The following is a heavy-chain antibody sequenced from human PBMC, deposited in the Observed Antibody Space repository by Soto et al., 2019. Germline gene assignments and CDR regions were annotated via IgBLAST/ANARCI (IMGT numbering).Heavy chain of an antibody. J-gene: IGHJ3*02. Sequence: GGSLRRSCAASGFTFSSYAMIWVRQAPGKGLECVSIISDSGGSTHYAESGNGRFTISRDNCKNTLSLQMNSLRAADTAVYYCAKDFRFSSSTSCYAFAIWGQGTMV. CDR2: ISDSGGST. V-gene: IGHV3-23*01. CDR1: GFTFSSYA. CDR3: AKDFRFSSSTSCYAFAI. D-gene: IGHD2-2*01.